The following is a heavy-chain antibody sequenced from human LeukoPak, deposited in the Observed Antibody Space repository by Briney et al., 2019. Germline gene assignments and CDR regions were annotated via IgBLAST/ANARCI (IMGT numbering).Heavy chain of an antibody. V-gene: IGHV3-33*06. D-gene: IGHD3-22*01. CDR3: AKDGPYDTVNWFDP. J-gene: IGHJ5*02. Sequence: PGGSLRLSCAASGFTFSSYGMHWVRQAPGKGLEWVAVIWYDGSNKYYADSVKGRFTISRDNSKNTLYLQMNSLRAEDTAVYYCAKDGPYDTVNWFDPWGQGTLVTASS. CDR2: IWYDGSNK. CDR1: GFTFSSYG.